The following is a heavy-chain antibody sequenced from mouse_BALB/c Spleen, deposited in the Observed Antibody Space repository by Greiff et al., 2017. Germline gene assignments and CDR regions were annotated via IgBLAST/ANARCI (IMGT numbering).Heavy chain of an antibody. V-gene: IGHV5-4*02. CDR2: ISDGGSYT. Sequence: EVKVEESGGGLVKPGGSLKLSCAASGFTFSDYYMYWVRQTPEKRLEWVATISDGGSYTYYPDSVKGRFTISRDNAKNNLYLQMSSLKSEDTAMYYCASRYLYAMDYWGHGTSVTVSS. D-gene: IGHD2-14*01. J-gene: IGHJ4*01. CDR3: ASRYLYAMDY. CDR1: GFTFSDYY.